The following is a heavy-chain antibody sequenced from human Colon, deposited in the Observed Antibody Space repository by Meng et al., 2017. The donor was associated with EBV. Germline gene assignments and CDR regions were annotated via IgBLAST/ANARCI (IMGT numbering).Heavy chain of an antibody. CDR2: IYYSGST. CDR3: ARDRKHYGERGWFDP. J-gene: IGHJ5*02. D-gene: IGHD4-17*01. V-gene: IGHV4-30-4*01. CDR1: GGSISSGDYY. Sequence: QVQLHASGPVLVQPSQTLSLTCTVSGGSISSGDYYWSWIRQPPGKGLEWIGYIYYSGSTYSNASLKSRVTISIDRSKNQFSLKLSSVTAADTAVYYCARDRKHYGERGWFDPWGQGTLVTVSS.